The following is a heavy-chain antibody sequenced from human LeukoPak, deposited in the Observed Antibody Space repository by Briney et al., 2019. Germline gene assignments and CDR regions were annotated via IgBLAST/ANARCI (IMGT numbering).Heavy chain of an antibody. J-gene: IGHJ4*02. CDR3: ARRVSRGFFDY. CDR1: GYTFTRYY. D-gene: IGHD3-10*01. CDR2: INPSGGST. V-gene: IGHV1-46*01. Sequence: ASVKVSCKASGYTFTRYYMHWVRQAPGQGLEWMGIINPSGGSTSYAQNFQGRVTMTRDMSTSTVYMELSSLRSEDTAVYYCARRVSRGFFDYWGQGTLVTVSS.